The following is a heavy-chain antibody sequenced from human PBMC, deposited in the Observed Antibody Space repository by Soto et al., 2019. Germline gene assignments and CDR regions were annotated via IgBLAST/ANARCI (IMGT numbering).Heavy chain of an antibody. CDR1: GFSLTTRGVG. D-gene: IGHD3-16*01. V-gene: IGHV2-5*02. CDR3: APIPNYYQYDWFDP. Sequence: QITLKESGPTLVKPTQTLTLTCTFSGFSLTTRGVGVGWIRQPPGKALECLALIYWDDDKRYSPSLQSRLSIIKXTXINQVVLTMTNVDPVDTATYYCAPIPNYYQYDWFDPWGQGTLVSVSS. CDR2: IYWDDDK. J-gene: IGHJ5*02.